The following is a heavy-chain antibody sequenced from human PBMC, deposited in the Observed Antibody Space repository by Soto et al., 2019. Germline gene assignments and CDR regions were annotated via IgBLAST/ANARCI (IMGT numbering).Heavy chain of an antibody. V-gene: IGHV4-61*08. CDR2: IYYTGST. CDR1: GGSVSSGGSY. Sequence: QLQLQESGPGLVKPSETLSLTCTVSGGSVSSGGSYWSWIRQPPGKGLEWIGYIYYTGSTTYSPSLMSRVTMSVDTSKNQFSLKLGSVTAADTAVYYWARDWTIIGYYGMDVWGQGTTVSVSS. J-gene: IGHJ6*02. CDR3: ARDWTIIGYYGMDV. D-gene: IGHD3-3*01.